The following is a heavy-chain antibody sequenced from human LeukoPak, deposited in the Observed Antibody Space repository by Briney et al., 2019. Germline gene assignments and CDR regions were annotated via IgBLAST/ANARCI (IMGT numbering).Heavy chain of an antibody. CDR2: INPNSGDA. V-gene: IGHV1-2*02. J-gene: IGHJ6*03. Sequence: ASVKVSCKASGYTFTDYYMHWVRQAPGQGLEWMGWINPNSGDANYAQKFQGRVTMTRDTSISTAYMELSRLRSDDTAVYYCARGSRRQYYYYYMDVWGKGTTVTVSS. CDR1: GYTFTDYY. CDR3: ARGSRRQYYYYYMDV.